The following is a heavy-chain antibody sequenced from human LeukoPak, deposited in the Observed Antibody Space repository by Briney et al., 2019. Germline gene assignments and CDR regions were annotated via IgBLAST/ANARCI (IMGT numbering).Heavy chain of an antibody. CDR2: IWYDGSNK. CDR3: AREVPAAIPYYYYGMDV. V-gene: IGHV3-33*01. Sequence: GRSLRLSCAASGFTFSSYGMHWVRQAPGKGLEWVAVIWYDGSNKYYADSVKGRFTISRDNSKNTLYLQTNSLRAEDTAVYYCAREVPAAIPYYYYGMDVWGQGTTVTVSS. CDR1: GFTFSSYG. D-gene: IGHD2-2*02. J-gene: IGHJ6*02.